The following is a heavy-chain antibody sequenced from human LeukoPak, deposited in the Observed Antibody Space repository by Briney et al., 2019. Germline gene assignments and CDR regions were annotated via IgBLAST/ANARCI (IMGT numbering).Heavy chain of an antibody. V-gene: IGHV1-2*04. CDR2: INPNSGGT. J-gene: IGHJ3*02. Sequence: ASVKVSCKASGYTFTGYYMHWVRQAPGQGLEWMGWINPNSGGTNYAQKFQGWVTMTRDTSISTAYMELSRLRSEDTAVYYCATENSSGYDDAFDIWGQGTMVTVSS. CDR3: ATENSSGYDDAFDI. CDR1: GYTFTGYY. D-gene: IGHD3-22*01.